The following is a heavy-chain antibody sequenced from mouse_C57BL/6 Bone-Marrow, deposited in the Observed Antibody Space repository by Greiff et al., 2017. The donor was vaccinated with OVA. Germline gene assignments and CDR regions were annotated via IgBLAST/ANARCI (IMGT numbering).Heavy chain of an antibody. D-gene: IGHD3-2*02. CDR3: ARSGQLRLRFDY. V-gene: IGHV1-81*01. J-gene: IGHJ2*01. CDR1: GYTFTSYG. CDR2: IYPRSGNT. Sequence: VQLVESGAELARPGASVKLSCKASGYTFTSYGISWVKQRTGQGLEWIGEIYPRSGNTYYNEKFKGKATLTADKSSSTAYMELRSLTSEDSAVYFCARSGQLRLRFDYWGQGTTLTVSS.